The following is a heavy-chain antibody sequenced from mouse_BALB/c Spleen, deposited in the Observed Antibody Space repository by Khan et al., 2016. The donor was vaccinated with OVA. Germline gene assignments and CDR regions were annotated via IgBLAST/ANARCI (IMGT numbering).Heavy chain of an antibody. CDR3: AREGAYYRSYGWFAY. Sequence: LVESGAELARPGASVKMSCKASGYTFTSYTMHLVKQRPERVREWIGHIHPSSGYTNLNQKLKDKVTQTADKVARISYMQLGSLTSDDSAVYYCAREGAYYRSYGWFAYWGQGTLVTVSA. V-gene: IGHV1-4*01. J-gene: IGHJ3*01. CDR2: IHPSSGYT. CDR1: GYTFTSYT. D-gene: IGHD2-14*01.